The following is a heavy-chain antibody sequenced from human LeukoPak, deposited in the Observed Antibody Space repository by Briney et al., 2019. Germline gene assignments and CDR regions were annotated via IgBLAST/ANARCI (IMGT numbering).Heavy chain of an antibody. CDR3: ARDGHYDILTGYFQD. CDR1: GFTFSSYG. D-gene: IGHD3-9*01. V-gene: IGHV3-48*04. Sequence: GRSLRLSCAASGFTFSSYGMHWVRQAPGKGLEWVSYITNSGTTIYYADSVKGRFTISRDNAKNSLYLQMNSLRAEDTAVYYCARDGHYDILTGYFQDWGQGTLVTVSS. J-gene: IGHJ1*01. CDR2: ITNSGTTI.